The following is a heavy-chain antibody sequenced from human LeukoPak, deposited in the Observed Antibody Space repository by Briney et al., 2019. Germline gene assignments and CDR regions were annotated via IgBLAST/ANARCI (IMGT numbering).Heavy chain of an antibody. J-gene: IGHJ4*02. CDR2: ISDSGGNT. CDR3: VKGAITSIYGACAY. CDR1: GFTFSNYA. Sequence: GGSLRLSCAASGFTFSNYAMTWVRQAPGKGLEWVSVISDSGGNTHYADSVKGRFTISRDNSKNTLYLQINSLRAEDTAVYYCVKGAITSIYGACAYWGQGTQVTVSS. D-gene: IGHD4-17*01. V-gene: IGHV3-23*01.